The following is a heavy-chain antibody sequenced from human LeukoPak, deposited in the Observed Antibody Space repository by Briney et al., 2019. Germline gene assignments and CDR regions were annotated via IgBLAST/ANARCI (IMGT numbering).Heavy chain of an antibody. CDR2: FYHSGSA. D-gene: IGHD2-2*01. J-gene: IGHJ5*02. CDR3: ARDPRWLPPDCTSTSCYENYFDP. Sequence: PSETLSLTCGVSGYSISSGYQWAWTRQSPGKGLERIGSFYHSGSAHYNPSLKSRVTISVETSKNQFSLNMYSVTAADTDVYYCARDPRWLPPDCTSTSCYENYFDPWGQGTLVTVSS. V-gene: IGHV4-38-2*02. CDR1: GYSISSGYQ.